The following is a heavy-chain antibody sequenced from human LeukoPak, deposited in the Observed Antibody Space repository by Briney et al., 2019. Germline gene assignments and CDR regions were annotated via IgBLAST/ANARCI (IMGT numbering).Heavy chain of an antibody. D-gene: IGHD3-22*01. J-gene: IGHJ4*02. CDR3: ARDLVAGYYYDSSGYRGY. CDR2: INPNSGGT. V-gene: IGHV1-2*06. Sequence: ASVKVSCKASGYTFTGYYMHWVRQAPGQGLEWMGRINPNSGGTNYAQKFQGRVTMTGDTSISTAYMELSRLRSDDTAVYYCARDLVAGYYYDSSGYRGYWGQGTLVTVSS. CDR1: GYTFTGYY.